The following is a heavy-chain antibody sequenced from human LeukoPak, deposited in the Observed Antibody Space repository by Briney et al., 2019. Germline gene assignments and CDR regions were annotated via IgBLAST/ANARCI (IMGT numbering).Heavy chain of an antibody. J-gene: IGHJ4*02. CDR2: ISSDGYST. Sequence: GALRLSCSASGFTFSTYAMRWVRQAPGKGLEYVSAISSDGYSTYYADSVKGRFTISRDNSKNTLYLQMNSLRAEDTAVYYCAKDLGRYRNNYFDYWGQGSPVTVSS. CDR3: AKDLGRYRNNYFDY. D-gene: IGHD1-26*01. CDR1: GFTFSTYA. V-gene: IGHV3-64*04.